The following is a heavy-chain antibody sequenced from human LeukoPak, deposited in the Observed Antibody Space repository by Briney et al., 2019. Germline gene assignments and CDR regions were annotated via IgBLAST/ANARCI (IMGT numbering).Heavy chain of an antibody. CDR1: GFTFNSYG. V-gene: IGHV3-30*18. CDR2: ISYDGSNK. CDR3: AKAEGYDILTGLDY. D-gene: IGHD3-9*01. J-gene: IGHJ4*02. Sequence: GGSLRLSCAASGFTFNSYGMHWVRQAPGKGLEWVAVISYDGSNKYYADSVKGRFAISRDNSKNTLYLQMNSLRAEDTAVYYCAKAEGYDILTGLDYWGQGTLVTVSS.